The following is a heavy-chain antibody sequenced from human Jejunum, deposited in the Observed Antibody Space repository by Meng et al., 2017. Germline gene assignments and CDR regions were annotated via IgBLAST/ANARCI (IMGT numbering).Heavy chain of an antibody. J-gene: IGHJ5*02. D-gene: IGHD2-21*02. CDR3: ARAKVTPMGYWFDP. Sequence: QLQLLQWGAGLLKPSETLSLTCTVSGGSINTNTYYWDWIRQPPGKGMEWIGSVYYTGRTFYNPSLKSRVTISLDTSKNQFSLNLRSVAAADTAVYYCARAKVTPMGYWFDPWGQGTLVTVSS. CDR2: VYYTGRT. V-gene: IGHV4-39*01. CDR1: GGSINTNTYY.